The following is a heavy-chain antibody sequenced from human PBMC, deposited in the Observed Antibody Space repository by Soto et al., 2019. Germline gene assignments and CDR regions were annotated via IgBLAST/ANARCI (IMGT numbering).Heavy chain of an antibody. V-gene: IGHV4-34*01. CDR3: ARRGYSSGWYLSWFDP. CDR2: INHSGST. CDR1: GGSFSGYY. Sequence: NPSETLSLTCAVYGGSFSGYYWSWIRQPPGKGLEWIGEINHSGSTNYNPSLKSRVTISVDTSKNQFSLKLSSVTAADTAVYYCARRGYSSGWYLSWFDPWGQGTLVTVSS. D-gene: IGHD6-19*01. J-gene: IGHJ5*02.